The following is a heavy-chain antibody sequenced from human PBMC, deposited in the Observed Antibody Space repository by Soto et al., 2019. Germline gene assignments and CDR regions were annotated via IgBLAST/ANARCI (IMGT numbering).Heavy chain of an antibody. V-gene: IGHV1-18*01. CDR3: AGDWGSKAVPLIADM. CDR2: IGGNSGDT. Sequence: QVQLVQSGLEVKEPGASVKVSCKASGYSFTTYGVSWLRQAPGQGLEWMGWIGGNSGDTTHAQNLKDRLIMTRDIATTTAFMELRSLRLDDTAVYFCAGDWGSKAVPLIADMWGQGTLVTVSS. D-gene: IGHD6-19*01. J-gene: IGHJ4*02. CDR1: GYSFTTYG.